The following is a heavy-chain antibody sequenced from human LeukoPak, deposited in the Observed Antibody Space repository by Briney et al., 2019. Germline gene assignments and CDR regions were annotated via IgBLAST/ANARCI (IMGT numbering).Heavy chain of an antibody. Sequence: GGSLRLSCAASGFTFSSYTMSWVRQAPGKGLEWVSTITTSDGNTHYADSVKGRFTVSRDNSKNTLFLQMNSLRAEDTAVYYCAKDGGLWVSAHWGDSWGRGTLVTVSS. CDR3: AKDGGLWVSAHWGDS. CDR1: GFTFSSYT. D-gene: IGHD7-27*01. J-gene: IGHJ4*02. CDR2: ITTSDGNT. V-gene: IGHV3-23*01.